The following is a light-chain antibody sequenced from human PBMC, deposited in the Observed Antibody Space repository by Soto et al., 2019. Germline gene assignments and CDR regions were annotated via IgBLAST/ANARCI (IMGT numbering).Light chain of an antibody. Sequence: EIVMTHSPATLSVSPGERATFSCRASQSVSSNLAWYQQKPGQAPRLLIYGASIRATGISARFSGSGSGTQFTVAVSSLQSEDFAVYYCHHYNNWPQWTVGQGAKV. CDR3: HHYNNWPQWT. CDR2: GAS. V-gene: IGKV3-15*01. J-gene: IGKJ1*01. CDR1: QSVSSN.